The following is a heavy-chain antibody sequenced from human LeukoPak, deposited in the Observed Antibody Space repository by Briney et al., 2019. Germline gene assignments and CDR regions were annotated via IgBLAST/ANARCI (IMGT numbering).Heavy chain of an antibody. CDR2: ISGSGDNT. CDR1: GFTFSSHG. CDR3: AKHYGSGSWNLDY. D-gene: IGHD3-10*01. V-gene: IGHV3-23*01. J-gene: IGHJ4*02. Sequence: PGGSLRLSCAASGFTFSSHGMSWVRQAPGKGLEWVSTISGSGDNTYYADSVKGRFTISRDNSKNTLYLQMNSLRAEDTAVYYCAKHYGSGSWNLDYWGQGTLVTVSS.